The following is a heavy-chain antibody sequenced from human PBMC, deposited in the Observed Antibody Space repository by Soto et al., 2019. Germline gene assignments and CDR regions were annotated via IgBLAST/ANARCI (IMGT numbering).Heavy chain of an antibody. CDR1: GGSFSGYY. CDR3: AREARGYYYDSSGSIGYYYYGMDV. Sequence: TSETLSLTCAVYGGSFSGYYWSWIRQPPGKGLECIGEINHSGSTNYNPSLKSRVTISVDTSKNQFSLKLSSVTAADTAVYYCAREARGYYYDSSGSIGYYYYGMDVWGQGTTVTVSS. J-gene: IGHJ6*02. D-gene: IGHD3-22*01. CDR2: INHSGST. V-gene: IGHV4-34*01.